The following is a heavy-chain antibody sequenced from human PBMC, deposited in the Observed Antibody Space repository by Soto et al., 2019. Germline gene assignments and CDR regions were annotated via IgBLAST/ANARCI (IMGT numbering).Heavy chain of an antibody. D-gene: IGHD3-16*01. CDR1: GFTFSSFV. CDR3: ASRVGAVDY. J-gene: IGHJ4*02. V-gene: IGHV3-33*01. CDR2: IYHDGSNK. Sequence: QVQLVESGGGVVQPGRSLRLSCATSGFTFSSFVMHWVRQAPGKGLEWVAVIYHDGSNKYYADSVKGRFTISRDNSNRTLSLRMTSLRAEDTAGYCCASRVGAVDYWGQGTLVTVSS.